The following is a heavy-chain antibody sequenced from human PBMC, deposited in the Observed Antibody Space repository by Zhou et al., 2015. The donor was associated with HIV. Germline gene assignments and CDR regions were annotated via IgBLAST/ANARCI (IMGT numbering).Heavy chain of an antibody. J-gene: IGHJ4*02. D-gene: IGHD6-19*01. CDR3: VRYRSNYLDY. CDR1: GFTISHSY. CDR2: VSSSGNTT. Sequence: QEQLVESGGRLVKPGGSLRLSCAASGFTISHSYMAWIRQAPRKGLEWISYVSSSGNTTHYADSVKGRFTISRDNARNSAFLEMNSLRADDTAVYYCVRYRSNYLDYWGQGTLVTVSS. V-gene: IGHV3-11*01.